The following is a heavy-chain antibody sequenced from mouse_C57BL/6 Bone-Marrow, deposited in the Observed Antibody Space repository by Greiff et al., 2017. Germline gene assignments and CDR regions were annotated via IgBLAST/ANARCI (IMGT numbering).Heavy chain of an antibody. J-gene: IGHJ4*01. CDR1: GYTFTSYW. CDR2: LYPGSGST. V-gene: IGHV1-55*01. CDR3: ARIDGYFAYYAMDY. D-gene: IGHD2-3*01. Sequence: QVQLQQPGAELVKPGASVKMSCKASGYTFTSYWITWVKQRPGQGLEWIGDLYPGSGSTNYNEKFKSKATLTVDKPSSTAYMQLSSLTSEDSAVYYCARIDGYFAYYAMDYWGQGTSVTVSS.